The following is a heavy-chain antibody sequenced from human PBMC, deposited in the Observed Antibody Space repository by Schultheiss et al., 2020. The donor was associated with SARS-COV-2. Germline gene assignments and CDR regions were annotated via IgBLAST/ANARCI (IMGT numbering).Heavy chain of an antibody. D-gene: IGHD6-13*01. Sequence: GGSLRLSCAASGFSFRDYEMNWVRQAPGKGLEWVAVIWYDGSNKYYADSVKGRFTISRDNSKNTLYVQMNSLRGEDTAVYYCARDQGAAVPDYWGRGTLVTVSS. CDR1: GFSFRDYE. V-gene: IGHV3-33*08. CDR3: ARDQGAAVPDY. J-gene: IGHJ4*01. CDR2: IWYDGSNK.